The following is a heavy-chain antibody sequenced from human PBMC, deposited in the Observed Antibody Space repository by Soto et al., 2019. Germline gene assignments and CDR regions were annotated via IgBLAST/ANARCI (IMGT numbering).Heavy chain of an antibody. Sequence: SETLSLTCTVSGGSISRYYWSWIRQPPGKGLEWIGYIYYSGSTNYNPSLKSRVTISVDTSKNQFSLKLSSVTAADTAVYCCARDQVAAAADYYYGMDVWGQGTTGTLYS. V-gene: IGHV4-59*01. CDR1: GGSISRYY. CDR3: ARDQVAAAADYYYGMDV. D-gene: IGHD6-13*01. J-gene: IGHJ6*02. CDR2: IYYSGST.